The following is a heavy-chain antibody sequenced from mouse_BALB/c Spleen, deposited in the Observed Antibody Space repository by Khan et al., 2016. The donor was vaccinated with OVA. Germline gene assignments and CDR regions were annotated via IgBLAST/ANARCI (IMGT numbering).Heavy chain of an antibody. CDR2: INTYTGEP. CDR3: ARSNGSYWFAY. J-gene: IGHJ3*01. D-gene: IGHD1-1*02. CDR1: GYTFTNYG. Sequence: QIQLVQSGPELKKPGETVKISCEASGYTFTNYGMNWVKQAPGKGLKWMGWINTYTGEPTYADDFKGRFAFSLETSASTAYLQINNLKNEDTATYFCARSNGSYWFAYWGQGTLVTVSA. V-gene: IGHV9-3-1*01.